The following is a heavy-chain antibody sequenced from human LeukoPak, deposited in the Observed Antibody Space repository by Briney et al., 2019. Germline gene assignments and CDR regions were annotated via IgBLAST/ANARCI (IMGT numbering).Heavy chain of an antibody. J-gene: IGHJ6*03. CDR3: ARANDNYYYYYMDV. CDR1: GFTFSSYA. D-gene: IGHD3-9*01. Sequence: GGSLRLSCAASGFTFSSYAMSWVRQAPGKGLEWVSAISGSGGSTYYADSVKGRFTISRDNAKKSLYLQMNSLRAEDTAVYYCARANDNYYYYYMDVWGKGTTVTISS. V-gene: IGHV3-23*01. CDR2: ISGSGGST.